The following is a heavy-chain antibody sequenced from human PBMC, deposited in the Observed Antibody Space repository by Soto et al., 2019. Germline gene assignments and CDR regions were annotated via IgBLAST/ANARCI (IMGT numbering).Heavy chain of an antibody. CDR2: TYYRSKWYN. V-gene: IGHV6-1*01. Sequence: PSQTLSLTCAISGDSVSSNSAAWNCISQSPSRGLEWLGRTYYRSKWYNDYAVSVKSRITINPDTSKNQFSLQLNSVTPEDTAVYYCARGITGTNLYYYYGMDVWGQGTTVTVSS. J-gene: IGHJ6*02. D-gene: IGHD1-7*01. CDR1: GDSVSSNSAA. CDR3: ARGITGTNLYYYYGMDV.